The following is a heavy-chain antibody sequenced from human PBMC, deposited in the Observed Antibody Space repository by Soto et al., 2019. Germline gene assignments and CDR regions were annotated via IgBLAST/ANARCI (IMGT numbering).Heavy chain of an antibody. CDR1: GYTFTSYG. J-gene: IGHJ6*02. V-gene: IGHV1-2*04. CDR3: AREYVWSGYYYYGMDV. Sequence: GASVKVSCKASGYTFTSYGIHWVRQAPGQRLEWMGWINPNSGGTNYAQKFQGWVTMTRDTSISTAYMELSRLRSDDTAVYYCAREYVWSGYYYYGMDVWGQGTTVTVSS. D-gene: IGHD3-3*01. CDR2: INPNSGGT.